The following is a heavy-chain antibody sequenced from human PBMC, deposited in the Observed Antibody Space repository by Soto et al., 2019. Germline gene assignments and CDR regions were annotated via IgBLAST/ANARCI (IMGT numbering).Heavy chain of an antibody. CDR2: IYYSGST. J-gene: IGHJ5*02. D-gene: IGHD3-22*01. Sequence: SETLSLTCTVSGGSLSRYYWGWVRPPPGKGLEWIGYIYYSGSTNYNPSLKSRVTISVDTSKNQFSLKLSSVTAADTAVYYCARTSTTYYYDSSGPSWFDPWGQGTLVTVSS. CDR1: GGSLSRYY. V-gene: IGHV4-59*01. CDR3: ARTSTTYYYDSSGPSWFDP.